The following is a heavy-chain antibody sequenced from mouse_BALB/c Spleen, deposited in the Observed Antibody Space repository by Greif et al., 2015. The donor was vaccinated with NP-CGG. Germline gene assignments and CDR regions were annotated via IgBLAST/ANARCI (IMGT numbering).Heavy chain of an antibody. V-gene: IGHV2-2*02. CDR3: ASPGAYGNYVGY. D-gene: IGHD2-1*01. J-gene: IGHJ2*01. Sequence: QVQLQQSGPGLVQPSQSLSITCTVSGFSLTSYGVHWVRQSPGKGLEWLGVIWSGGSTDYNAAFISRLSISKDNSKSQVFFKMNSLQANDTAIYYCASPGAYGNYVGYWGQGTTLTVSS. CDR1: GFSLTSYG. CDR2: IWSGGST.